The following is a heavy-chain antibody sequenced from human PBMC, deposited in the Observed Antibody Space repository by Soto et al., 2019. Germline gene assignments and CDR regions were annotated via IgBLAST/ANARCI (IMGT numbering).Heavy chain of an antibody. CDR2: INHSGST. Sequence: PSETLSLTCAVYGGSFSGYYWSWIRQPPGKGLEWIGEINHSGSTNYNPSLKSRVTISVDTSKNQFSLKLSSVTAADTAVYYCASNLYDYYDSSGYQGAGAFDIWGQGTMVTVSS. CDR3: ASNLYDYYDSSGYQGAGAFDI. CDR1: GGSFSGYY. V-gene: IGHV4-34*01. J-gene: IGHJ3*02. D-gene: IGHD3-22*01.